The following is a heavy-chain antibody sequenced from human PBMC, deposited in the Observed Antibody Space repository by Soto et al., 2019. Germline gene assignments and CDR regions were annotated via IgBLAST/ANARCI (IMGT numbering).Heavy chain of an antibody. V-gene: IGHV3-23*01. Sequence: GGSLRLSCAASGFTFSSYAMSWVRQAPGKGLEWVSAISGSGGSTYYADSGKGRFTISRDNSKNTLYLQMNSLRAEDTAVYYCAKDPVEVIVGATFDYWGQGTLVTVSS. CDR2: ISGSGGST. D-gene: IGHD1-26*01. CDR1: GFTFSSYA. CDR3: AKDPVEVIVGATFDY. J-gene: IGHJ4*02.